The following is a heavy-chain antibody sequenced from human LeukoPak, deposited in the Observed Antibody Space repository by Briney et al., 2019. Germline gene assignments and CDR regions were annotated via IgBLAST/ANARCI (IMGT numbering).Heavy chain of an antibody. Sequence: PGGSLRLSCTASGFTFGDYALNWFRQAPGKGLEWVGFIRSKAYGGTTEYAVSVKGRFIISRDDSKSIAYLQMNSLNTEDTAVYYCTSFYYFDSSGSPFDYWGQGTLVTVSS. CDR3: TSFYYFDSSGSPFDY. D-gene: IGHD3-22*01. CDR1: GFTFGDYA. V-gene: IGHV3-49*03. CDR2: IRSKAYGGTT. J-gene: IGHJ4*02.